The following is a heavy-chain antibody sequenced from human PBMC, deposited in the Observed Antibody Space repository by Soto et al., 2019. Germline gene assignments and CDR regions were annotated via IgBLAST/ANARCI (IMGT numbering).Heavy chain of an antibody. CDR3: ARGVAVACIYYYGMDV. D-gene: IGHD6-19*01. J-gene: IGHJ6*02. V-gene: IGHV6-1*01. CDR1: GDSVSSNSAA. CDR2: TYYRSKWYN. Sequence: SQTLSLTCAISGDSVSSNSAAWNWIRQSPSRGLEWLGRTYYRSKWYNDYAVSVKSRITINPDTSKNQFSLQLNSVTPEDTAVYYCARGVAVACIYYYGMDVWGQGTTVTVSS.